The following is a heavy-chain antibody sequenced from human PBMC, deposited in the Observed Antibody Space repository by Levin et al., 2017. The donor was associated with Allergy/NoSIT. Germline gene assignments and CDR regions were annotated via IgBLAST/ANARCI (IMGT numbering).Heavy chain of an antibody. CDR3: ARDGDYYDSSGYYYNTGVDV. CDR2: IKKDGSEK. Sequence: GGSLRLSCAASGFTFSNFWMTWVRQAPGKGLEWVANIKKDGSEKYYEDSVKGRFTISRDNAKNSLSLQMNSLRAEDTAVYYCARDGDYYDSSGYYYNTGVDVWGQGTTVTVSS. V-gene: IGHV3-7*01. D-gene: IGHD3-22*01. CDR1: GFTFSNFW. J-gene: IGHJ6*02.